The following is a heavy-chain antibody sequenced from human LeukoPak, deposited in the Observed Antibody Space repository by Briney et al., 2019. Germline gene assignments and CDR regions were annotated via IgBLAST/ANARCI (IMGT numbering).Heavy chain of an antibody. CDR1: GFTFNTYS. D-gene: IGHD5-24*01. J-gene: IGHJ5*02. V-gene: IGHV3-7*05. Sequence: PGGSLRLSCVASGFTFNTYSMTWVRQAPGKGLEWVANMKYDGIEKYYVDSVKGRFTISRDNAKNSLYLQMNSLRAEDTAVYYCAREGREGYNYPALDSWGQGILVTVSS. CDR3: AREGREGYNYPALDS. CDR2: MKYDGIEK.